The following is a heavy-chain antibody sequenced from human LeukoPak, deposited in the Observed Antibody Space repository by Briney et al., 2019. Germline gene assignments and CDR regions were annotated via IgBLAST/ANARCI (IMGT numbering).Heavy chain of an antibody. J-gene: IGHJ3*02. V-gene: IGHV3-30*10. CDR3: ARTAHFYSNGFDI. D-gene: IGHD4-11*01. CDR1: GFTFNIYT. Sequence: GGSLRLSCAASGFTFNIYTMQWVRQAPGKGLEWVALISYDGVNKYHTDSVRGRFTISRDNSKHTLYLQMNSLRPEDTAVYYCARTAHFYSNGFDIWGQGTLVPVSS. CDR2: ISYDGVNK.